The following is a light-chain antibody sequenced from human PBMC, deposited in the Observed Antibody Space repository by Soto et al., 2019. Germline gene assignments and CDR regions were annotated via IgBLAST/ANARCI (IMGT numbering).Light chain of an antibody. CDR2: GNN. CDR3: QSYDSSLSTYV. V-gene: IGLV1-40*01. J-gene: IGLJ1*01. Sequence: QSVLTQPPSVSGAPGQRVTISCTGSSSNIGAGYDVHWYQHLPGTAPKLLIYGNNNRPSGVPDRFSGSKSGTSASLAITGLQAEVEADYYCQSYDSSLSTYVFGTGTKVTVL. CDR1: SSNIGAGYD.